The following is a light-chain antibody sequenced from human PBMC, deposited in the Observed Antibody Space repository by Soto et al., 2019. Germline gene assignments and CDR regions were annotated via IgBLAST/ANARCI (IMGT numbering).Light chain of an antibody. CDR1: QDISNY. CDR3: QQYDHLPIT. CDR2: DAS. V-gene: IGKV1-33*01. Sequence: DIQMTHSPSSLSASVGDTITITCQATQDISNYLNWYQQKPGEAPKLLIYDASKLETGVPSRFSGSGSGTDFTFTISSLQPEDFATYHCQQYDHLPITFGQGTLLESK. J-gene: IGKJ5*01.